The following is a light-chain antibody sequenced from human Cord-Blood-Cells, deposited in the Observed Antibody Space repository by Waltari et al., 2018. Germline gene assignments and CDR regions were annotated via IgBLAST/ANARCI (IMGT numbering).Light chain of an antibody. J-gene: IGLJ3*02. Sequence: QSALTQPASVSGSPGQSITISCTGTSSDVGSYNLVSWYQQHPGKAPKLMIYAGSTRPSGVSNRFSGSKSGNTASLTISGLQAEDEADYYCCSDAGSSTWVFGGGTKLTVL. CDR1: SSDVGSYNL. V-gene: IGLV2-23*01. CDR3: CSDAGSSTWV. CDR2: AGS.